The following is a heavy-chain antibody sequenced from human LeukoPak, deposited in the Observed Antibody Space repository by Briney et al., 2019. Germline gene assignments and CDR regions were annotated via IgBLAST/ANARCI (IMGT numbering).Heavy chain of an antibody. CDR3: TRASLRYFLPGAFDI. J-gene: IGHJ3*02. CDR2: INSDGSST. Sequence: GGSLRLSCAASGFTFRSYWMHWVRQAPGKGLVWVSRINSDGSSTSYADSVKGRFTISRDNAKNTLYLQMNSLRAEDTAVYYCTRASLRYFLPGAFDIWGQGTMVTVSS. CDR1: GFTFRSYW. V-gene: IGHV3-74*01. D-gene: IGHD3-9*01.